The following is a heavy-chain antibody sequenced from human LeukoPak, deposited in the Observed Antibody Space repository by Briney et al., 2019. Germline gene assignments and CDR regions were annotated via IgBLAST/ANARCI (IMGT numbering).Heavy chain of an antibody. D-gene: IGHD6-6*01. CDR1: GCSISSYY. CDR2: IYYSGST. Sequence: SETLSLTCTVSGCSISSYYWSWIRQPPGKGLEWIGYIYYSGSTNYNPSLKSRVTISVDTYKNQFSLKLSSVTAADTAVYYCARLREYSSSSGFDYWGQGTLVTVSS. V-gene: IGHV4-59*08. CDR3: ARLREYSSSSGFDY. J-gene: IGHJ4*02.